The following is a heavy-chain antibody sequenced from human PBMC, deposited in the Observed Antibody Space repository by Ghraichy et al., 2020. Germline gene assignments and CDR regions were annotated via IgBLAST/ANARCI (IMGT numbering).Heavy chain of an antibody. J-gene: IGHJ3*02. CDR2: ISASGGSA. Sequence: GSLRLSCAASGFTFPSYAMSWVRQAPGKGLEWVSVISASGGSAYYADSVKGRFTLSRDNSKNTLFLQMNSLRAEDTALYYCARTIASRPFDAFDIWGQGTMITVSS. CDR3: ARTIASRPFDAFDI. D-gene: IGHD6-6*01. V-gene: IGHV3-23*01. CDR1: GFTFPSYA.